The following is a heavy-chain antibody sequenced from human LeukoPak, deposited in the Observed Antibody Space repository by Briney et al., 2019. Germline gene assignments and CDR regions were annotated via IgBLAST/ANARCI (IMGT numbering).Heavy chain of an antibody. CDR3: TTDDWNDLWENDY. CDR2: IKSKTDGGTT. J-gene: IGHJ4*02. V-gene: IGHV3-15*01. D-gene: IGHD1-1*01. Sequence: PGGSLRLSCAASGFTFSNAWMSWVRQAPGKGLEWVGRIKSKTDGGTTDYAAPVKGRFTISRDDSKNTLYLQMNSLKTEDTAVYYCTTDDWNDLWENDYWGQGTLVTVSS. CDR1: GFTFSNAW.